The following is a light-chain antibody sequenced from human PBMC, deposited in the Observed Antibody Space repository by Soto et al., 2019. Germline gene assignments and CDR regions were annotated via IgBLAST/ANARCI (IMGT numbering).Light chain of an antibody. J-gene: IGLJ2*01. CDR1: SSDVGAYNY. CDR2: EVS. Sequence: QSALTQPASVSGSPGQSITISCTGTSSDVGAYNYVSWYQQHPGKAPKLMIYEVSDRPSGVSNRFSGSKSGNTAPLTISGLHAEDEAYYYCSSYTSSSTLVFGGGTKLTVL. CDR3: SSYTSSSTLV. V-gene: IGLV2-14*01.